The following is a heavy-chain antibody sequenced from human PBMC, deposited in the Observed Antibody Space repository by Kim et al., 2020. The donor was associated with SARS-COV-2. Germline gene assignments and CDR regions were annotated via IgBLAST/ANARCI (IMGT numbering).Heavy chain of an antibody. D-gene: IGHD3-10*01. Sequence: NPSLKSRLTISVDTSKNQFSLNLNSVTAADTALYYCAREVGGSNGSGSLDLWGQGTLVTVS. CDR3: AREVGGSNGSGSLDL. V-gene: IGHV4-31*02. J-gene: IGHJ5*02.